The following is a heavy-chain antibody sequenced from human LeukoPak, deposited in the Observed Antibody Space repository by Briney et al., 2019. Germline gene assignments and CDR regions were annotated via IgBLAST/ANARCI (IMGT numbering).Heavy chain of an antibody. CDR2: ISSSTTNM. Sequence: PGGSLRLSCAASGFTFSTYSMNWVRQAPGKGLEWVSHISSSTTNMYYADSVKGRFTTSRDNAKNTLYLQMNSLRAEDTAVYHCARGVVAAAGTYYYYGMDVWGQGTTVTVSS. CDR1: GFTFSTYS. J-gene: IGHJ6*02. D-gene: IGHD6-13*01. V-gene: IGHV3-48*01. CDR3: ARGVVAAAGTYYYYGMDV.